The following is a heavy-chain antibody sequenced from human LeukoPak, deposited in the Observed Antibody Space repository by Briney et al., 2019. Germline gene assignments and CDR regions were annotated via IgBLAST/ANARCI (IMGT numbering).Heavy chain of an antibody. CDR2: IWYDGSNK. CDR3: ARSVWRYGSSTSFYYFDY. Sequence: PGGSLRLSCAASGFTFSSYGMHWVRQAPGKGLEWVAVIWYDGSNKYYADSVKGRFTISRDNSKNTLYLQMNRLRAEDTAVYYCARSVWRYGSSTSFYYFDYWGQGTLVTVSS. D-gene: IGHD2-2*01. CDR1: GFTFSSYG. J-gene: IGHJ4*02. V-gene: IGHV3-33*01.